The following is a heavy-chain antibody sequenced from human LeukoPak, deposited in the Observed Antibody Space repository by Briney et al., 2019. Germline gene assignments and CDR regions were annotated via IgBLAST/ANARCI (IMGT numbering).Heavy chain of an antibody. CDR2: IYPSDSDT. J-gene: IGHJ4*02. Sequence: GESLKISCKGSGYRFTSYWIGWVRQMPGKGLEWMGIIYPSDSDTRDSPSFQGQVTISADKSISTAYLHWSSLKASDSAMYYCARRHSGRYDFDYWVQGTLVTVSS. V-gene: IGHV5-51*01. CDR1: GYRFTSYW. CDR3: ARRHSGRYDFDY. D-gene: IGHD1-26*01.